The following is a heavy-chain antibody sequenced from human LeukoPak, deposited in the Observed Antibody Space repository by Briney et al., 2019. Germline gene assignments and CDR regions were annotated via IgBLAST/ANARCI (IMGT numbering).Heavy chain of an antibody. D-gene: IGHD6-13*01. V-gene: IGHV3-23*01. CDR3: AKDPYSSSWYNWFDP. Sequence: GGSLRLSCAASGFTFSSYAMSRVRQAPGKGLEWVSAISGSGGSTYYADSVKGRFTISRDNSKNTLYLQMNSLRAEDTAVYYCAKDPYSSSWYNWFDPWGQGTLVTVSS. J-gene: IGHJ5*02. CDR1: GFTFSSYA. CDR2: ISGSGGST.